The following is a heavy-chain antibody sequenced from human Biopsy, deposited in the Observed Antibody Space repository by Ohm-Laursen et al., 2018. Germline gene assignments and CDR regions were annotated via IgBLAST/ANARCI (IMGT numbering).Heavy chain of an antibody. CDR2: MNEDETIK. CDR1: GVTLSGYS. CDR3: AKAGYSSGYDY. V-gene: IGHV3-7*01. J-gene: IGHJ4*02. Sequence: GSLRLSCSASGVTLSGYSMNWVRQAPGKGLERVTNMNEDETIKNYVDSVKGRFTISRDNAKNSLYLQLNSLRAEDTAVYYCAKAGYSSGYDYWGQGTLVTVSS. D-gene: IGHD3-22*01.